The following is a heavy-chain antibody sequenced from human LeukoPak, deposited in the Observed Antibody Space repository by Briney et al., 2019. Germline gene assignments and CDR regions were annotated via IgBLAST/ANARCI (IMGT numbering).Heavy chain of an antibody. J-gene: IGHJ4*02. CDR3: AKDRGLAVAGTGFDY. CDR1: GFTFDDYA. D-gene: IGHD6-19*01. CDR2: ISWNSGSI. V-gene: IGHV3-9*03. Sequence: GGSLRLSCAASGFTFDDYAMHWVRQAPGKGPEWVSGISWNSGSIGYADSVKGRFTISRDNAKNSLYLQMNSLRAEDMALYYCAKDRGLAVAGTGFDYWGQGTLVTVSS.